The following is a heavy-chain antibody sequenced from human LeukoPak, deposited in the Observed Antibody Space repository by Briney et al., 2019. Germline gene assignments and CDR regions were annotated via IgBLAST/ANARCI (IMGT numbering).Heavy chain of an antibody. CDR1: GFTFSRYS. Sequence: GGSLRLSCSASGFTFSRYSMNWVRQAPGKGLEWVSSISSGSSYRYYADSMKGRFTISRDNAKNSLYLQMNSLRAEDTAVYYCARVDGGYYDSSGYYYYDYYFDYWGQGTLVTVSS. J-gene: IGHJ4*02. CDR2: ISSGSSYR. CDR3: ARVDGGYYDSSGYYYYDYYFDY. V-gene: IGHV3-21*01. D-gene: IGHD3-22*01.